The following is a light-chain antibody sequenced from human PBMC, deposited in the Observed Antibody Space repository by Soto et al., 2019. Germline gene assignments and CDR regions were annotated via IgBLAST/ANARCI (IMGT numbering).Light chain of an antibody. CDR3: QQSYSTPL. Sequence: DIQMTQSPSSLSASVGARVTITCRASPSISSYLNWYQQKQGKTPKLLIYAASSLQSGVPSRFSGRGSGTDFTLTISSLQPEDFATYFCQQSYSTPLFGPGTKVDIK. CDR2: AAS. CDR1: PSISSY. V-gene: IGKV1-39*01. J-gene: IGKJ3*01.